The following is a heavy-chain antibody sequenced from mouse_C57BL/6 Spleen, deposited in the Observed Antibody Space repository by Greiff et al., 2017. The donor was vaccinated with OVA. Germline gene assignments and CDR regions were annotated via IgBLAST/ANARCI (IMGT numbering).Heavy chain of an antibody. J-gene: IGHJ3*01. V-gene: IGHV1-15*01. CDR2: IDPETGGT. CDR3: TREGVFAY. Sequence: VQVVESGAELVRPGASVTLSCKASGYTFTDYEMHWVKQTPVHGLEWIGAIDPETGGTAYNQKFKGKAILTADKSSSTAYMELRSLTSEDSAVYYCTREGVFAYWGQGTLVTVSA. CDR1: GYTFTDYE.